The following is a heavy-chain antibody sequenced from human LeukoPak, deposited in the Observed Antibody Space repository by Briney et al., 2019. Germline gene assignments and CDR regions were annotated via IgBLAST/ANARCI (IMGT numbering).Heavy chain of an antibody. V-gene: IGHV4-4*02. CDR2: VNLQGFT. J-gene: IGHJ4*02. CDR3: AREGGPYRPPDY. Sequence: VKPSETLSLTCTVSGGSITNTNYWTWVRQPPGKGLEWIGEVNLQGFTNYNPSLMGRVAISVDTSENHISLQLTSVTAADTAVYYCAREGGPYRPPDYSGQGTLVTVSS. CDR1: GGSITNTNY.